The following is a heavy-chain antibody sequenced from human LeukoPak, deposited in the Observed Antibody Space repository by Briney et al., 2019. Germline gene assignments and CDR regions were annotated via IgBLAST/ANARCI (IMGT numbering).Heavy chain of an antibody. D-gene: IGHD2-2*01. CDR2: INPNSGGT. CDR3: ARVPGYCSSTSCIIYWYFDL. Sequence: EASVKVSCKASGYTFTGYYMHWVRQAPGQGLEWMGWINPNSGGTNYAQKFQGWVTMTRDTSISTAYMELSSLRSEDTAVYYCARVPGYCSSTSCIIYWYFDLWGRGTLVTVSS. V-gene: IGHV1-2*04. J-gene: IGHJ2*01. CDR1: GYTFTGYY.